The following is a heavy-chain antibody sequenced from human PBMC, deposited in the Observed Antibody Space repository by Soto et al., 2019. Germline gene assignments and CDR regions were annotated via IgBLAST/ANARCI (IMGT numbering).Heavy chain of an antibody. CDR1: GFTFSSYW. CDR2: INSDGSST. J-gene: IGHJ4*02. V-gene: IGHV3-74*01. D-gene: IGHD2-2*01. CDR3: ARAGGGLYCSSTSCPDY. Sequence: GGSLRLSCAASGFTFSSYWMHWVRQAPGKGLVWVSRINSDGSSTSYADSVKGRFTISRDNAKNTLYLQMNSLRAEDTAVYYCARAGGGLYCSSTSCPDYWGQGTLVTVSS.